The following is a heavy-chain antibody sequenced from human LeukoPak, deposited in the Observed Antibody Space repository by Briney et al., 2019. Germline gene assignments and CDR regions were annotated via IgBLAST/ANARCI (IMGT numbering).Heavy chain of an antibody. CDR3: ARSGSYPVGFDP. V-gene: IGHV4-30-4*01. CDR2: IYYSGST. CDR1: GGSISSGDYY. J-gene: IGHJ5*02. Sequence: SETLSLTCTVSGGSISSGDYYWSWIRQPPGKGLEWIGYIYYSGSTYYNPSLKSRVTISVDTPKNQFSLKLSSVTAADTAVYYCARSGSYPVGFDPWGQGTLVTVSS. D-gene: IGHD1-26*01.